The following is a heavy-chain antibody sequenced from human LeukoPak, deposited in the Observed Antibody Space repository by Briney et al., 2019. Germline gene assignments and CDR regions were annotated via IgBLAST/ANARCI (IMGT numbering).Heavy chain of an antibody. Sequence: GGSLRLSCAASGFTFSSYAMHWVRQAPGKGLEWVAVISYDGSNKYYADSVKGRFTISRDNSKNTLYLQMNSLRAEDTAVYYCARDGAPLYYHYYMDVWGKGTTVTVSS. CDR1: GFTFSSYA. CDR3: ARDGAPLYYHYYMDV. J-gene: IGHJ6*03. D-gene: IGHD3-16*01. V-gene: IGHV3-30-3*01. CDR2: ISYDGSNK.